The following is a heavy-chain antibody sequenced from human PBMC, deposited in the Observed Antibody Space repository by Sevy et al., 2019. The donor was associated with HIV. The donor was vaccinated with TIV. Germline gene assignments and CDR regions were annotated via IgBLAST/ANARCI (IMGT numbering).Heavy chain of an antibody. CDR3: AGPILTYRSGWSYYDH. V-gene: IGHV4-39*01. Sequence: SETLSLTCTVSGASISSSGYYWGWIRQPPGKGLEWIASIRYSGSTYYNPSLRSRVPISADASKNQFSLKLNSVTAADTAVYYCAGPILTYRSGWSYYDHWGQGTVVTVSS. J-gene: IGHJ4*02. CDR1: GASISSSGYY. CDR2: IRYSGST. D-gene: IGHD6-19*01.